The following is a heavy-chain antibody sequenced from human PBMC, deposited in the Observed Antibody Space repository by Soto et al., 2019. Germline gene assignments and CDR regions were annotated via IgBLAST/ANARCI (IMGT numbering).Heavy chain of an antibody. CDR3: ARDFPIPYSSSWYLFDY. CDR2: MNPNSGNT. D-gene: IGHD6-13*01. Sequence: ASVKVSCKASGYTFTSYDINWVRQATGQGLEWMGWMNPNSGNTGYAQKFQGRVTMTRNTSISTAYMELSSLRSEDTAVYYCARDFPIPYSSSWYLFDYWGQGTLVTVSS. J-gene: IGHJ4*02. CDR1: GYTFTSYD. V-gene: IGHV1-8*01.